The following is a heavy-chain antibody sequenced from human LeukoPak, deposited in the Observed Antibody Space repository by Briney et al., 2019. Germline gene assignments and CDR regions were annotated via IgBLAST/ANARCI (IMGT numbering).Heavy chain of an antibody. CDR2: IGKGGDT. D-gene: IGHD5-12*01. CDR3: ARGGYSGFDV. V-gene: IGHV3-13*04. Sequence: PGGSLRLSCAASGLTFSTYDMHWVRRATGEGLEWVSGIGKGGDTYYVGSVKGRFTISRENAKNSLYLQMNSLRSGDTAVYYCARGGYSGFDVWGQGTVVTVSS. J-gene: IGHJ3*01. CDR1: GLTFSTYD.